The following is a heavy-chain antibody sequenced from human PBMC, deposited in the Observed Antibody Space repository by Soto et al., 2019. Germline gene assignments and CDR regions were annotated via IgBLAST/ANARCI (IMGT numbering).Heavy chain of an antibody. Sequence: SETLSLTCTVSGGSISSGDYYWSWIRQPPGKRLEWIGYIYYSGSTYYNPSLKSRVTISVDTSKNQFSLKLSSVTAADTAVYYCARARNTNPLRLDYWGQGTLVTVSS. CDR3: ARARNTNPLRLDY. V-gene: IGHV4-30-4*01. D-gene: IGHD2-8*01. CDR2: IYYSGST. CDR1: GGSISSGDYY. J-gene: IGHJ4*02.